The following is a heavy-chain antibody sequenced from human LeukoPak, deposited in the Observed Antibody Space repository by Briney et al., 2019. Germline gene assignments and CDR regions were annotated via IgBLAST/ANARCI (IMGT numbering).Heavy chain of an antibody. CDR1: GYTFTSHG. Sequence: ASVKVSCKASGYTFTSHGISWVRQAPGQALEWTGWISAYHGNTNYAQKLQARVTMTTDTSTSPANMELRSLSPDDMAVYYCARPDPLGYCSSTSCSHSYYYGLHVSVQGTTVTVSS. CDR3: ARPDPLGYCSSTSCSHSYYYGLHV. D-gene: IGHD2-2*01. CDR2: ISAYHGNT. V-gene: IGHV1-18*03. J-gene: IGHJ6*02.